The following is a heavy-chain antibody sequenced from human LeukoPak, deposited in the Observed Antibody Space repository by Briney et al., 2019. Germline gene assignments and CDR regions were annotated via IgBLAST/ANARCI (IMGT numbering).Heavy chain of an antibody. CDR2: ISSSSSTI. V-gene: IGHV3-48*04. CDR3: ARDGDYDFWSGYHIWYFDL. CDR1: GFTFSSYS. D-gene: IGHD3-3*01. Sequence: GGSLRLSCAASGFTFSSYSMNWVRQAPGKGLEWVSYISSSSSTIYYADSVKGRFTISRDNAKNSLYLQMNSLRAEDTAVYYCARDGDYDFWSGYHIWYFDLWGRGTLVTVSS. J-gene: IGHJ2*01.